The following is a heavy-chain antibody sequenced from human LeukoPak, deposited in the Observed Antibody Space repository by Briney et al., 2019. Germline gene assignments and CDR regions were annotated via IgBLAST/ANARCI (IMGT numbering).Heavy chain of an antibody. D-gene: IGHD1-26*01. Sequence: SETLSLTCTVSGYSISSGYYWGWIRQPPGKGLEWIGSIYHSGSTYYNPSLKSRVTISVDTSKNQFSLKLSSVTAADTAVYYCARQGGSYSDYWGQGTLVTVSS. J-gene: IGHJ4*02. CDR3: ARQGGSYSDY. CDR1: GYSISSGYY. CDR2: IYHSGST. V-gene: IGHV4-38-2*02.